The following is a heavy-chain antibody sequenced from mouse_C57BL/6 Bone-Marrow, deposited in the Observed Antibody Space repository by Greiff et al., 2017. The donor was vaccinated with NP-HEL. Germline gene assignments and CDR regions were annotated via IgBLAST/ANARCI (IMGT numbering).Heavy chain of an antibody. V-gene: IGHV1-69*01. CDR2: IDPSDSYT. Sequence: QVQLQQPGAELVMPGASVKLSCKASGYTFTSYWMHWVKQRPGQGLEWIGEIDPSDSYTNYNQKFKGKSTLTVDKSSSTAYMQLSSLTSEDSAVYYCARRDTTVAPFADWGKGTLVTVSA. CDR1: GYTFTSYW. J-gene: IGHJ3*01. D-gene: IGHD1-1*01. CDR3: ARRDTTVAPFAD.